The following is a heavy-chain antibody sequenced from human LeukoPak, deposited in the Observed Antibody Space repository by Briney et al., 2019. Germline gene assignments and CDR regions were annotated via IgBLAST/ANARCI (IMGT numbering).Heavy chain of an antibody. CDR2: ISGSGGST. CDR3: AKDGAVAGTLSDY. D-gene: IGHD6-19*01. V-gene: IGHV3-23*01. CDR1: GFTVSSNS. Sequence: AGGSLRLSCTVSGFTVSSNSMSWVRQAPGKGLEWVSAISGSGGSTYNADSVKGRFTISRDNSKNTLYLQMNSLRAEDTAVYYCAKDGAVAGTLSDYWGQGTLVTVSS. J-gene: IGHJ4*02.